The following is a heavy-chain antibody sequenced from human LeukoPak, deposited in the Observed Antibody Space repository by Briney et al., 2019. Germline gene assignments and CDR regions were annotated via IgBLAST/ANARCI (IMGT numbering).Heavy chain of an antibody. CDR1: GFTFSSYG. CDR3: AGSSWYYYDSSGNAFDI. D-gene: IGHD3-22*01. CDR2: ISYDGSNK. V-gene: IGHV3-30*03. J-gene: IGHJ3*02. Sequence: PGRSLRLSCAASGFTFSSYGRHWVRQAPGKGLEWVAVISYDGSNKYYADSVKGRFTISRDNSKNTLYLQMNSLRAEDTAVYYCAGSSWYYYDSSGNAFDIWGQGTMVTVSS.